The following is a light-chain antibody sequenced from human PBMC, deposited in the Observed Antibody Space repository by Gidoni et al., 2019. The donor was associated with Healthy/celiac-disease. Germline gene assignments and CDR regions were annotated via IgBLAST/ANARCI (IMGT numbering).Light chain of an antibody. CDR1: QSVSSSY. V-gene: IGKV3-20*01. J-gene: IGKJ1*01. Sequence: STGERATLSCRASQSVSSSYLAWYQQKPGQAPRLLIYGASSRATGIPDRFSGSGSGTDFTLTISRLEPEDFAVYYCQQYGSSRWTFGQGTKVEIK. CDR3: QQYGSSRWT. CDR2: GAS.